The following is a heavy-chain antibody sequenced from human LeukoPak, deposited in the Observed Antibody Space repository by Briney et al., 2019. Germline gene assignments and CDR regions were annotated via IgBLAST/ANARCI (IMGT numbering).Heavy chain of an antibody. J-gene: IGHJ4*02. D-gene: IGHD3-22*01. Sequence: ASVKVSCKASGYTFSTYDINWVRQAAGQGLEWMGWMDPNSGNTGYAQKFQGRPTITRIASISTAYMELSSLRSDDTAVYYCARTKPDNSEIYNWGQGTLVTVSS. V-gene: IGHV1-8*03. CDR2: MDPNSGNT. CDR3: ARTKPDNSEIYN. CDR1: GYTFSTYD.